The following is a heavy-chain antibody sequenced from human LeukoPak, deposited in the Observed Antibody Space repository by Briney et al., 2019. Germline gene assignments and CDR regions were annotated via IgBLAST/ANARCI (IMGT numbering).Heavy chain of an antibody. CDR2: MFHAGNT. J-gene: IGHJ5*02. CDR1: GYSITSGYH. CDR3: ARTRYCSGETCFSPDLLDT. V-gene: IGHV4-38-2*01. Sequence: SETLSLTCAVSGYSITSGYHWGWVRQPPGKVLEWIGSMFHAGNTYYNPSLKSRVTMSIDTSMNHFSLNLISVTAADTAVYYCARTRYCSGETCFSPDLLDTWSRGTLVTVSS. D-gene: IGHD2-15*01.